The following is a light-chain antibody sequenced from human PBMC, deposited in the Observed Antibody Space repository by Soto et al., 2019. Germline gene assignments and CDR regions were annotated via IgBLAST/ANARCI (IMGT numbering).Light chain of an antibody. V-gene: IGLV2-14*01. CDR2: EVS. J-gene: IGLJ1*01. CDR1: SSDVGGYNY. CDR3: SSYTSSSTLLYV. Sequence: QPVLTQPASVSGSRGQSITISCTGTSSDVGGYNYVSWYQQHPGKAPKLMIYEVSNRPSGVSNRFSGSKSGNTASLTISGLQAEDEADYYCSSYTSSSTLLYVFGTGTKVTVL.